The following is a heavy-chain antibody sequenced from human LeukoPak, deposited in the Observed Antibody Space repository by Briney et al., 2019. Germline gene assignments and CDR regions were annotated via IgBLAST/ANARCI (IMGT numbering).Heavy chain of an antibody. CDR1: GFTFDDYA. V-gene: IGHV3-9*01. J-gene: IGHJ3*02. Sequence: GGSLRLSCAASGFTFDDYAMHWVRQAPGKGLEWVSGISWNSGSIGYADSVKGRFTISRDNAKNSLYLQMNSLRAEDTALYYCAKDWDTAMVGDAFDIWGQGTMVTVSS. CDR3: AKDWDTAMVGDAFDI. D-gene: IGHD5-18*01. CDR2: ISWNSGSI.